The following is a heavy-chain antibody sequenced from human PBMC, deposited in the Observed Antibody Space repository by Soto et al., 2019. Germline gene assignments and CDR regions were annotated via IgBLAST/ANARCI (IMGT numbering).Heavy chain of an antibody. V-gene: IGHV3-11*01. Sequence: QVQLVESGGGLVETGGSLRLSCVVSGFTFSDYYMSWIRQAPGKGLEWVSYISKTATTTYYGDSVRGRFTISRDNAKDSLYLQMNGLRAEDTAIYYCARGGPTSSSGNWFDTWGQGTLVTVSS. CDR1: GFTFSDYY. D-gene: IGHD6-6*01. CDR2: ISKTATTT. CDR3: ARGGPTSSSGNWFDT. J-gene: IGHJ5*02.